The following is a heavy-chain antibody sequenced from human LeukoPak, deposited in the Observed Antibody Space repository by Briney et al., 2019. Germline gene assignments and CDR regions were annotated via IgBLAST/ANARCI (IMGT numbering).Heavy chain of an antibody. CDR1: GFTFSNAW. V-gene: IGHV3-15*01. J-gene: IGHJ4*02. CDR2: IKSKTDGGTT. D-gene: IGHD5-18*01. CDR3: ATAYKTDTAMVSYGF. Sequence: KAGGSLRLSCAASGFTFSNAWMSWVRQAPGKGLEWVGRIKSKTDGGTTDYAAPVKGRFTISRDDSKNTLFLQMNSLKTGDTAVYYCATAYKTDTAMVSYGFWGQGTLVTVSS.